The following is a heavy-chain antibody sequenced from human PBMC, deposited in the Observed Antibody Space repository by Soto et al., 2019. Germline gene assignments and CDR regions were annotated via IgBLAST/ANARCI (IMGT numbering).Heavy chain of an antibody. CDR1: GFTFDDHT. CDR2: ITWDAGSA. CDR3: AKEKDRTTDY. Sequence: PGGSLRLSCAVSGFTFDDHTMHWVRQAPGKGLEWVSLITWDAGSAFYADSVRGRFTISRDNSKISLYLQMNSLRTEDSALYYCAKEKDRTTDYWGRGTPVTV. D-gene: IGHD1-7*01. V-gene: IGHV3-43*01. J-gene: IGHJ4*02.